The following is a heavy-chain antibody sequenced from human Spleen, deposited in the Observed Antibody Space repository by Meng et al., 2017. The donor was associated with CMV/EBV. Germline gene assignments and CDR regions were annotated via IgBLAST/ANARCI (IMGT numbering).Heavy chain of an antibody. Sequence: GSCKRSGYAFSGYYMHWVKQAPGQGLEWVGMVNPLDGSTVYAQKFQGRVTMTSDTSTSTGYMEVRSLRSEDTAVFYCARGQRGLDHWGQGTLVTVSS. J-gene: IGHJ4*02. CDR3: ARGQRGLDH. CDR2: VNPLDGST. CDR1: GYAFSGYY. V-gene: IGHV1-46*01.